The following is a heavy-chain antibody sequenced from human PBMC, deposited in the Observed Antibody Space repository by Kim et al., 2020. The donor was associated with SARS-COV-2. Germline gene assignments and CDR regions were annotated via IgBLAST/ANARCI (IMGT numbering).Heavy chain of an antibody. CDR2: INLDGGDK. V-gene: IGHV3-7*01. D-gene: IGHD5-12*01. CDR1: GFTFSAYW. CDR3: SRDQESGYAQNY. J-gene: IGHJ4*02. Sequence: GGSLRLSCATSGFTFSAYWMYWVRQAPGKGLECVAKINLDGGDKFYVDSVKGRFTISRDNAKDSLFLQMNSLRVEDTAVYYCSRDQESGYAQNYWGQGTLVTVSS.